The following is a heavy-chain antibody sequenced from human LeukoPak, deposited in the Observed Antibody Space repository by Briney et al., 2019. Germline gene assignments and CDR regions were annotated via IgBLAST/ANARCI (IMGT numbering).Heavy chain of an antibody. CDR3: ARIYDSSGYSFDY. J-gene: IGHJ4*02. D-gene: IGHD3-22*01. CDR1: GFTVSSNY. Sequence: LPGGSLRLSCAASGFTVSSNYMSWVRQAPGKGLEWVSVIYSGGSTYYADSVKGRFTISRDNSKNTLYLQMNSLRAEDTAVYYCARIYDSSGYSFDYWGQGTLVTVSS. V-gene: IGHV3-53*01. CDR2: IYSGGST.